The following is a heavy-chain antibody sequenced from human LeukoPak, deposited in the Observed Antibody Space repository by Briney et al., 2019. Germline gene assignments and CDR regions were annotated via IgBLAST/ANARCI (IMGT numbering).Heavy chain of an antibody. V-gene: IGHV3-30*04. Sequence: GRSLRLSCAASGFTFSSYAMHWVRQAPGKGLERVAVISYDGSNKYYADSVKGRFTISRDNSKNTLYLQMNSLRAEDTAVYYCARDPTFDYWGQGTLVTV. CDR1: GFTFSSYA. J-gene: IGHJ4*02. CDR2: ISYDGSNK. CDR3: ARDPTFDY.